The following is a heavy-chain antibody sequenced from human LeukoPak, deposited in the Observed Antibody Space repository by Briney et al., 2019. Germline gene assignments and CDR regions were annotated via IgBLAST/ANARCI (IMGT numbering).Heavy chain of an antibody. CDR1: GGSISSYY. J-gene: IGHJ4*02. D-gene: IGHD6-25*01. CDR3: AKAAGGSNGWYLDY. V-gene: IGHV4-4*07. Sequence: SETLSLTCTVSGGSISSYYWSWIRQPAGKGLEWTERIYTSGSTNYNPSLKSRVTLSVDTSKDQFSLKVHSVTLGDPPLYHCAKAAGGSNGWYLDYWGQGTLVTVPS. CDR2: IYTSGST.